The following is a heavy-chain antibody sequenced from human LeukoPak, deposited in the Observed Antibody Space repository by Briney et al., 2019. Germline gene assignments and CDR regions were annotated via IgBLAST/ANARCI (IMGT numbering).Heavy chain of an antibody. CDR3: AREEGGNYYYMDV. D-gene: IGHD3-16*01. Sequence: GASVKVSCKASGGTFSSYAISWVRQAPGQGLEWMGRIIPILGIANYAQKFQGRVTITADKSTSTAYMELRSLRSDDTAVYYCAREEGGNYYYMDVWGKGTTVTVSS. CDR1: GGTFSSYA. J-gene: IGHJ6*03. CDR2: IIPILGIA. V-gene: IGHV1-69*04.